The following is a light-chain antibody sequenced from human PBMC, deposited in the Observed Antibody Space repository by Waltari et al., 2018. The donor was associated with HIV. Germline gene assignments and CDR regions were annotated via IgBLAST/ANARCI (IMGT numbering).Light chain of an antibody. CDR2: AAS. Sequence: DFQLTQPPSSLSASVGDRVPITCRASQSISSYANWYQQKPGKAPKLLIYAASSLQSGVPSRFNGSGSGTDFTFTISSLQPEDFATYYCQQYFNTPWTFGQGTKVEI. CDR1: QSISSY. V-gene: IGKV1-39*01. CDR3: QQYFNTPWT. J-gene: IGKJ1*01.